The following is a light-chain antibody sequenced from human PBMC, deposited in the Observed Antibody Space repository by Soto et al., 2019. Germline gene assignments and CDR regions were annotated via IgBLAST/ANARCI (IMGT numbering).Light chain of an antibody. CDR2: GAS. CDR1: QSVSSSY. Sequence: EIVLTQSPCTLYLSPGEIATLSCSASQSVSSSYLAWYQQKPGQAPRLLIYGASSRATGIPDRFSGSGSGTEFTLTISSLQPDDFATYYCQHYNSYSEAFGQGTKVDIK. J-gene: IGKJ1*01. CDR3: QHYNSYSEA. V-gene: IGKV3-20*01.